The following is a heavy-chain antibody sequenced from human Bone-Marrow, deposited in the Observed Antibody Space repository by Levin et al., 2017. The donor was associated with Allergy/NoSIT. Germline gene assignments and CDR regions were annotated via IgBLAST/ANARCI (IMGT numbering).Heavy chain of an antibody. V-gene: IGHV3-23*01. CDR2: ISGSGGST. Sequence: GESLKISCAASGFTFSSYAMSWVRQAPGKGLEWVSAISGSGGSTYYADSVKGRFTISRDNSKNTLYLQMNSLRAEDTAVYYCAKDRSAFDIWGQGTMVTVSS. CDR1: GFTFSSYA. J-gene: IGHJ3*02. D-gene: IGHD3-10*01. CDR3: AKDRSAFDI.